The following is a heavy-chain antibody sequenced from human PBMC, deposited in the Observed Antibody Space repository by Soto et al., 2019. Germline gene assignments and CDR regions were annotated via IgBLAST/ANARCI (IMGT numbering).Heavy chain of an antibody. CDR1: GGSISSGGYY. J-gene: IGHJ5*02. V-gene: IGHV4-31*03. Sequence: PSETLSLTCTVSGGSISSGGYYWSWVRQHPGKGLEWIGYIYYSGSTYYSPSLKSRFTISVDTCKNQFPLKLSSVTAADTAVYYCASGPATGTASSEGSSDNWFDPWGQGTLVTVSS. CDR2: IYYSGST. CDR3: ASGPATGTASSEGSSDNWFDP. D-gene: IGHD1-1*01.